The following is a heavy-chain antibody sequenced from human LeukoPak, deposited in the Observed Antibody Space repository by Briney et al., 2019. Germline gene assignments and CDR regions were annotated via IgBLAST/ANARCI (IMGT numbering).Heavy chain of an antibody. CDR2: IYYSGSA. J-gene: IGHJ5*02. CDR1: GGSISSGGYY. CDR3: AKPGGGQDFSAFDP. Sequence: SETLSLTCTVSGGSISSGGYYWSWIRQHPGKGLEWIGYIYYSGSAYYNPSLKSRVTISVDTSENQFSLKLSSVTAADTAVYYCAKPGGGQDFSAFDPWGQGTLVTVSS. D-gene: IGHD2-15*01. V-gene: IGHV4-31*03.